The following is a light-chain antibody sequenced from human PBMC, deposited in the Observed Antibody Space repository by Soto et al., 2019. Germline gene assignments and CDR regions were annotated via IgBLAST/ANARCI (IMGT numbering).Light chain of an antibody. CDR2: DAS. CDR1: QDITNY. Sequence: DIQMTQSPSSLSASVGDRVTITCQASQDITNYLNWYQQKPGKAPKRLIFDASNLETGVPSRFSGSGSGTDFTFTISSLQPEDFGTYYCQQFDTVPPTFGPGTKVDIK. J-gene: IGKJ3*01. CDR3: QQFDTVPPT. V-gene: IGKV1-33*01.